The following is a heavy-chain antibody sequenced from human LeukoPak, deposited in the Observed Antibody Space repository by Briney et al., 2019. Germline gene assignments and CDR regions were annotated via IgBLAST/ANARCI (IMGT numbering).Heavy chain of an antibody. J-gene: IGHJ5*02. CDR3: ARGYSRQLGGLNWFDP. D-gene: IGHD6-6*01. CDR1: GGSMSGYY. CDR2: IYSSESI. Sequence: SETLSLTCSISGGSMSGYYWSWIRQPAGKGLEWIGRIYSSESINYSPSLKSRVTMSVDTSKNRFYLKLTSVTAADTAVYYCARGYSRQLGGLNWFDPWGQGTLVIVSS. V-gene: IGHV4-4*07.